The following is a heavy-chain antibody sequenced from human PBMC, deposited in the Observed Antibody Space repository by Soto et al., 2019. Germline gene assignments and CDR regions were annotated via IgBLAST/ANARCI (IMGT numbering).Heavy chain of an antibody. CDR2: IYYSGST. Sequence: QLQLRESGPGLVKPSETLSLTCTVSGDSISSGSFYWGWIRQPPGKGLEWIGSIYYSGSTYYKSSLKSRVTMSVDTSKNQFSVRLTSVIAADTAMYYCAKQGSGAGRGWFDPWGQGTLVTVSS. CDR1: GDSISSGSFY. D-gene: IGHD6-19*01. J-gene: IGHJ5*02. V-gene: IGHV4-39*01. CDR3: AKQGSGAGRGWFDP.